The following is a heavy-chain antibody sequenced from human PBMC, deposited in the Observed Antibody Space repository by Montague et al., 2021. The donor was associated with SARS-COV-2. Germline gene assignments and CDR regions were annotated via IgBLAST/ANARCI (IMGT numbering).Heavy chain of an antibody. Sequence: SETLSLTCTVSGGSISSYYWSWIRQPPGKGLEWIGYIYYSGSTNYNPSLKSRVTISVDTSKNQFSPKLSSVTAADTAVYYCARVFLRWLTFDPYFDYWGQGTLVTVSS. CDR3: ARVFLRWLTFDPYFDY. D-gene: IGHD5-24*01. J-gene: IGHJ4*02. CDR1: GGSISSYY. V-gene: IGHV4-59*01. CDR2: IYYSGST.